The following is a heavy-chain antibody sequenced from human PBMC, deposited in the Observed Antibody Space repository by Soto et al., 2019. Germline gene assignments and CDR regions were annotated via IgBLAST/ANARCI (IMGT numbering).Heavy chain of an antibody. CDR1: GYTFSTYG. CDR3: ARVGYGSSFIDY. CDR2: ISVYNGNT. V-gene: IGHV1-18*01. Sequence: ASVKVSCKAFGYTFSTYGFGWVRQVPGQGHEGMGWISVYNGNTNYAQSFQGRITMTTDTSTSTAFIDLGSLRSDDPAVYYCARVGYGSSFIDYWG. J-gene: IGHJ4*01. D-gene: IGHD6-13*01.